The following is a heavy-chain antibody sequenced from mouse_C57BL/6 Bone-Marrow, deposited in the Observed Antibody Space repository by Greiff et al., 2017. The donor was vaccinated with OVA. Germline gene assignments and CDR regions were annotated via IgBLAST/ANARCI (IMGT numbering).Heavy chain of an antibody. CDR3: TSYYYGSSPDD. CDR1: GYTFTDYE. D-gene: IGHD1-1*01. CDR2: IDPETGGT. V-gene: IGHV1-15*01. J-gene: IGHJ2*01. Sequence: VQLQQSGAELVRPGASVTLSCKASGYTFTDYEMHWVKQTPVHGLEWIGAIDPETGGTAYNQKFKGKAILTADKSSSTAYMELRSLTSEDSAVYYSTSYYYGSSPDDWGQGTTLTVSS.